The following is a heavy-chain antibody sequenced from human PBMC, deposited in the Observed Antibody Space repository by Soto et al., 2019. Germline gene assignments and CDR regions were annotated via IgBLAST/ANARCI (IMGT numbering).Heavy chain of an antibody. Sequence: GGSLRLSCTASGFTFTNTWMNWVRQAPGKGLEWVGRIKAKTDGGTTDHAAPVKGRFTISRDDSKNTVFLEMYSLKTDDTAVYYCTTVRTYWGQGTPVTVSA. J-gene: IGHJ4*02. V-gene: IGHV3-15*07. D-gene: IGHD3-10*01. CDR2: IKAKTDGGTT. CDR3: TTVRTY. CDR1: GFTFTNTW.